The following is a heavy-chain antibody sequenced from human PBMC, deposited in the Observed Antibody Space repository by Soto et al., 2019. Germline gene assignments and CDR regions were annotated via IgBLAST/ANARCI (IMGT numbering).Heavy chain of an antibody. CDR1: GDSISTYY. Sequence: QVQLQESGPGLVKPSETLSLTCTVSGDSISTYYWSWIRQPPGKGLEWIGSIYYSGTTKYNPSLKSRVAISVDTSEKQFSLKLNSVTAADTTVYYCARGRVGWLASPFYYWGQGTLVTVSS. CDR3: ARGRVGWLASPFYY. D-gene: IGHD6-19*01. J-gene: IGHJ4*02. V-gene: IGHV4-59*01. CDR2: IYYSGTT.